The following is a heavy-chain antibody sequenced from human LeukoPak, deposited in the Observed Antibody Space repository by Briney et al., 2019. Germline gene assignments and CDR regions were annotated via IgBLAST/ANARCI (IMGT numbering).Heavy chain of an antibody. V-gene: IGHV3-30*18. Sequence: PGGSLRLSCAASGFTFDDYAMHWVRQAPGKGLEWVAVISYDGSNKYYADSVKGRFTISRDNSKNTLYLQMNSLRAEDTAVYYCAKSPPYYSSGWYVTEWGQGTLVTVSS. CDR1: GFTFDDYA. CDR2: ISYDGSNK. D-gene: IGHD6-19*01. J-gene: IGHJ4*02. CDR3: AKSPPYYSSGWYVTE.